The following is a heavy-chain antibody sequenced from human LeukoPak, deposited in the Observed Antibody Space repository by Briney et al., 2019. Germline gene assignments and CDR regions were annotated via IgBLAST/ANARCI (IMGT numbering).Heavy chain of an antibody. D-gene: IGHD3-16*01. CDR1: GFSLTTPTVG. CDR3: AHIMITYGGVTAQDAFDV. J-gene: IGHJ3*01. V-gene: IGHV2-5*02. Sequence: SGPTLVRPTQTLTVTCTFSGFSLTTPTVGVAWIRQPPGKALEWLAVVYWDDDRRYSPSLRSSLTITKDTSKNQVVLTMTNMDPVDTGTYYCAHIMITYGGVTAQDAFDVWGQGAMVTV. CDR2: VYWDDDR.